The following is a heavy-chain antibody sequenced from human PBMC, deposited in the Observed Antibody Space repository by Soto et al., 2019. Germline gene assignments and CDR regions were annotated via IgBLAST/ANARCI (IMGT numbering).Heavy chain of an antibody. CDR3: VTYDYIWGCPRYRWAY. V-gene: IGHV3-15*01. Sequence: EVQLVESGGDLVKPGGSLRLSCAASGFTFSESWMSWVRQAPGKGLEWVARILSRTDGGTTDYGAAVKGRFSISRDDSQNMLYLQMNNQQSEDTAIYYCVTYDYIWGCPRYRWAYWGQGTLVTVSS. CDR2: ILSRTDGGTT. CDR1: GFTFSESW. J-gene: IGHJ4*02. D-gene: IGHD3-16*02.